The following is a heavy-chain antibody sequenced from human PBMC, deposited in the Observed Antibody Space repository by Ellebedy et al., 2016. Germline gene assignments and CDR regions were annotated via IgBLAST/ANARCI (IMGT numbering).Heavy chain of an antibody. CDR2: ISGGGDTT. CDR1: GFTFSNYF. V-gene: IGHV3-23*01. Sequence: GGSLRLSXATSGFTFSNYFMTWVRQAPGKGLEWVATISGGGDTTVSADSVKGRFTISRDDPKSTLYLQMNNLRAEDTAVYYCAKDRDDAGDFVFDSWGQGTLVTVSS. CDR3: AKDRDDAGDFVFDS. D-gene: IGHD4-17*01. J-gene: IGHJ4*02.